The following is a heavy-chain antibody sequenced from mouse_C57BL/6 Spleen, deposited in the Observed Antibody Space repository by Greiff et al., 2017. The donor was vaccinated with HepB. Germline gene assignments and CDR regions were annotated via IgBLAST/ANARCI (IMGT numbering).Heavy chain of an antibody. CDR2: INPNNGGT. D-gene: IGHD2-4*01. CDR3: ARSRYGYDYDAFAY. J-gene: IGHJ3*01. Sequence: EVQLQQSGPELVKPGASVKIPCKASGYTFTDYNMDWVKQSHGKSLEWIGDINPNNGGTIYNQKFKGKATLTVDKSSSTAYMELRSLTSEDTAVYYCARSRYGYDYDAFAYWGQGTLVTVSA. CDR1: GYTFTDYN. V-gene: IGHV1-18*01.